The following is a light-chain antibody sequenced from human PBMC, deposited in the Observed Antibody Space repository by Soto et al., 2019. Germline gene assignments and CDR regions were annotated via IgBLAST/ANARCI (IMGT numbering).Light chain of an antibody. Sequence: DVVMTQSPLSLPVTLGQPASISCRSSQILVHSYGNTYLNWFQQRPGQSPRRLIYKVSNRDSGVPNRFSGSGSGTDFTLKISRVEAEDVGVYYCMQGTHWPITFGQGTRLEIK. CDR3: MQGTHWPIT. CDR2: KVS. CDR1: QILVHSYGNTY. V-gene: IGKV2-30*02. J-gene: IGKJ5*01.